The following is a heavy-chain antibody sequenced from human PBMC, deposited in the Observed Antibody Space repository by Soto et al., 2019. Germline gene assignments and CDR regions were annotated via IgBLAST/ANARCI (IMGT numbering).Heavy chain of an antibody. J-gene: IGHJ3*02. CDR3: ARLLDDYFWSGYYIKDAFDI. CDR1: GGSFSGYY. V-gene: IGHV4-34*01. D-gene: IGHD3-3*01. Sequence: SETLSLTCAVYGGSFSGYYWSWIRQPPGKGLEWIGEINHSGSTNYNPSLKSRVTISVDTSKNQFSLKLSSVTAADTAVYYCARLLDDYFWSGYYIKDAFDIWGQGTMVTVSS. CDR2: INHSGST.